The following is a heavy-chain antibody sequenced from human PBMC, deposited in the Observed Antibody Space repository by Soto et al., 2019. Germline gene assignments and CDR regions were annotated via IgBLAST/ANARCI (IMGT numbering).Heavy chain of an antibody. Sequence: GGSLRLSYAASGFTFSSYAMSWVRQAPGKGLEWVSAISGSGDSTYYADSVKGRFTISRDNSKNTLYLQMNSLRAEDTAVYYCAKRTVGWYFDLWGRGTLVTVSS. CDR3: AKRTVGWYFDL. D-gene: IGHD4-17*01. CDR2: ISGSGDST. V-gene: IGHV3-23*01. J-gene: IGHJ2*01. CDR1: GFTFSSYA.